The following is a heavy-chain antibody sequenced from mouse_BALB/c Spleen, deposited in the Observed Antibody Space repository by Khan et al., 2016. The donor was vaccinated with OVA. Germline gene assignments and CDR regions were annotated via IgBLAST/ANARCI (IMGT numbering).Heavy chain of an antibody. J-gene: IGHJ4*01. V-gene: IGHV1-18*01. CDR2: INPKNGGT. Sequence: VQLKQSGPELVKPGASVKISCKTSGYTFPEYTVHWVKQSLGKSLDWIGVINPKNGGTAYNQKFKGKATLTVDKSSSTAYMEFRSLTSEDSAVYYCASDAGGYWGQGTSVTVAS. CDR3: ASDAGGY. CDR1: GYTFPEYT.